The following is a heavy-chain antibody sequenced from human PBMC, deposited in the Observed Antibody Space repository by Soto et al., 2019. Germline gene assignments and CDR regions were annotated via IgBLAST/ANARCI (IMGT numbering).Heavy chain of an antibody. Sequence: ESGGGVVQPGRSLRLSCAASGFTFSSYGMHWVRQAPGKGLEWVAVIWYDGSNKYYADSVKGRFTISRDNSKNTLYLQMNSLRAEDTAVYYCARAVSITMIRGAFDIWGQGTMVTVSS. CDR3: ARAVSITMIRGAFDI. CDR1: GFTFSSYG. CDR2: IWYDGSNK. J-gene: IGHJ3*02. D-gene: IGHD3-22*01. V-gene: IGHV3-33*01.